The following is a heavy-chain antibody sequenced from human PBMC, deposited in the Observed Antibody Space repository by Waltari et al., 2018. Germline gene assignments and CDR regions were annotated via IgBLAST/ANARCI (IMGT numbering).Heavy chain of an antibody. D-gene: IGHD3-22*01. J-gene: IGHJ4*02. CDR1: GGTFSSYA. CDR3: ARDLLHYYDSSGYYSHY. CDR2: IIPIFGTA. V-gene: IGHV1-69*13. Sequence: QVQLVQSGAEVKKPGSSVKVSCKASGGTFSSYAISGVRQAPGQGLEWMGRIIPIFGTANYAQKFQGRVTITADKSTSTAYMELSSLRSEDTAVYYCARDLLHYYDSSGYYSHYWGQGTLVTVSS.